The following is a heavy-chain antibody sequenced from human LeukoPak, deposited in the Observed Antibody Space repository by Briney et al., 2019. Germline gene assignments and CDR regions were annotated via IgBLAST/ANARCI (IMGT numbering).Heavy chain of an antibody. CDR1: GGSISSSSYD. CDR3: ARVNYGSGSYYPYYYYYMDV. CDR2: IYYSGST. D-gene: IGHD3-10*01. V-gene: IGHV4-39*07. J-gene: IGHJ6*03. Sequence: ASETLSLTCTVAGGSISSSSYDWGGIRQPPGKGLEWIGSIYYSGSTYYNPSLKSRVTISVDRSKNQFSLKLSSVTAADTAVYYCARVNYGSGSYYPYYYYYMDVWGKGTTVTVSS.